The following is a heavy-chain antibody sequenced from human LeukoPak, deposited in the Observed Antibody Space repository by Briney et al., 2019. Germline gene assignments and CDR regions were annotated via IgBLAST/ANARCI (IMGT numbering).Heavy chain of an antibody. CDR2: ISYDGSNK. V-gene: IGHV3-30*18. J-gene: IGHJ5*02. D-gene: IGHD6-19*01. CDR3: AKGVSGTVQVWFDP. CDR1: GFTFSSYG. Sequence: GGSLRLSCAASGFTFSSYGMHWVRQAPGKGLEWVAVISYDGSNKYYADSVKGRFTISRDNSKNTLYLQMNSLRAEDTAVYYCAKGVSGTVQVWFDPWGQGTLVTVSS.